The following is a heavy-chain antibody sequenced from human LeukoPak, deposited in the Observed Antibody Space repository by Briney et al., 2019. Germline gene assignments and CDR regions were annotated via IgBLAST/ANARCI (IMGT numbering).Heavy chain of an antibody. V-gene: IGHV1-18*01. CDR3: ARERGGVGFKGDY. CDR1: GYTFTNYG. J-gene: IGHJ4*02. D-gene: IGHD2-15*01. CDR2: ISCYDGNT. Sequence: GASVKVSCKASGYTFTNYGISRVRQAPGQGPEWMGWISCYDGNTKYAQRLQGRVTLTTDTSTRIVYRELTSQRGADTAVYYCARERGGVGFKGDYWGQGTLLTVSP.